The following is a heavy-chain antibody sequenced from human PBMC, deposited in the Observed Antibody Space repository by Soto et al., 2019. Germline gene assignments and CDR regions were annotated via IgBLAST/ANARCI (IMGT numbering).Heavy chain of an antibody. J-gene: IGHJ4*02. Sequence: SETLSLTCTVSGGSISSYYWSWIRQPPGKGLEWIGYISYSGTTNYNPSLKSRVTMSVDTSNNQFYLKLSSVTAADTALYYCAREATMFRGSFFDYWGRGTLVTVSS. V-gene: IGHV4-59*01. CDR3: AREATMFRGSFFDY. CDR1: GGSISSYY. D-gene: IGHD3-10*02. CDR2: ISYSGTT.